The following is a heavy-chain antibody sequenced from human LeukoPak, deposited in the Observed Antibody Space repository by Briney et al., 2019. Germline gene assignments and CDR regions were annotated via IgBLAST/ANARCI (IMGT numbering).Heavy chain of an antibody. CDR2: ISGSGGST. CDR1: GFTFSSYA. Sequence: GGSLRLSCAASGFTFSSYAMSWVRQAPGKGLEWVSAISGSGGSTYYADSVKGRFTISRDNSKNTLYLQMNSLGAEDTAVYYCAKSKLGMDYYDSSGYYDLGFDYWGQGTLVTVSS. V-gene: IGHV3-23*01. CDR3: AKSKLGMDYYDSSGYYDLGFDY. D-gene: IGHD3-22*01. J-gene: IGHJ4*02.